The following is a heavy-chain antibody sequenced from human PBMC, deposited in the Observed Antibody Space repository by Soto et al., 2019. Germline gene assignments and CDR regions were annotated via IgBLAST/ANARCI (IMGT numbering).Heavy chain of an antibody. Sequence: QVQLQESGPGLVKPSQTLSLTCTVSGGSISSGGYYWSWIRQHPGKGLEWIGYIYYSGSTYYNPSLKSRGTISVDPSKNQFSLQLRSVTAADTAVYYCARYRYDCASYYYYGMYVWGQGTTVTVSS. J-gene: IGHJ6*02. D-gene: IGHD1-1*01. CDR3: ARYRYDCASYYYYGMYV. CDR1: GGSISSGGYY. V-gene: IGHV4-31*03. CDR2: IYYSGST.